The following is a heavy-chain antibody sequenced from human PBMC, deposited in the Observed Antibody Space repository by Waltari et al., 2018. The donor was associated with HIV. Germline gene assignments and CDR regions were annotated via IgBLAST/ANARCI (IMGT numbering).Heavy chain of an antibody. CDR2: IYASSGDT. CDR3: ARQMTFYDAFDV. Sequence: QVQMVQSGAEVKKPGASVKVSCKTSGFSLTGYYIHWVRQAPGHGLEWMGWIYASSGDTNYGLQFEGRVTMTRDTSMRTAYMELRTLRSDDTALYYCARQMTFYDAFDVWGQGTVVTVSS. V-gene: IGHV1-2*02. CDR1: GFSLTGYY. J-gene: IGHJ3*01.